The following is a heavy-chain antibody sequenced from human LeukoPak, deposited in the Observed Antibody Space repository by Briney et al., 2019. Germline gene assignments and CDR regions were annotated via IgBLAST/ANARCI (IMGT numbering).Heavy chain of an antibody. Sequence: PGGSLRLSCAASGFTVSSNYMSWVRQAPGKGLEWVSVIYSGGSTYYADSVKGRFTISRDNSKNTLYLQMNSLRAEDTAVYYCARSPTYYYDSSGYLAWGQGTLVTVSS. CDR1: GFTVSSNY. CDR3: ARSPTYYYDSSGYLA. J-gene: IGHJ5*02. D-gene: IGHD3-22*01. V-gene: IGHV3-66*01. CDR2: IYSGGST.